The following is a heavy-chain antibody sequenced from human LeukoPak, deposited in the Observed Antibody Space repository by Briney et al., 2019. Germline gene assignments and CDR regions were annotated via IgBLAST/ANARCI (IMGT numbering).Heavy chain of an antibody. V-gene: IGHV4-39*01. CDR1: GGSISGESYY. J-gene: IGHJ4*02. D-gene: IGHD3-16*01. CDR2: AFYSGRA. CDR3: AGSFGAATGSLDY. Sequence: SETLSLTCSVSGGSISGESYYWGWIRQSPGKGLEWIGSAFYSGRAYYNPSLKSRVTISVDTSKSQFSLKVASAIAADTAVYYCAGSFGAATGSLDYWGQGILVTVSS.